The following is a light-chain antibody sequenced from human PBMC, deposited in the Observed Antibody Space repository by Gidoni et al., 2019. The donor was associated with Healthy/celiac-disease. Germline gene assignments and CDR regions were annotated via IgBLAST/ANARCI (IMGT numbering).Light chain of an antibody. CDR1: QSISSY. CDR2: AAS. Sequence: DIQMTQSPSSLSAFVGDRVTITCRASQSISSYLNWYQQKPGKAPKLLIYAASSLQSGVPSRFSGSGSGTDFTLTISSLQPEDFATYYCQQSDSTPPVTFGQGTKVEIK. J-gene: IGKJ1*01. CDR3: QQSDSTPPVT. V-gene: IGKV1-39*01.